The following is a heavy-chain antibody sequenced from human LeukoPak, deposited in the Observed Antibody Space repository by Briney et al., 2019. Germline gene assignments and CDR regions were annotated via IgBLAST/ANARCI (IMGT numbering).Heavy chain of an antibody. J-gene: IGHJ3*02. V-gene: IGHV4-59*05. CDR1: GGSISSYY. CDR3: ARHCSSTSCYMFAFDI. Sequence: SETLSLTCTVAGGSISSYYWSWIRQPPGKGLEWIGSIYYSGSTYYNPSLKSRVTISVDTSKNQFSLKLSSVTAADTAVYYCARHCSSTSCYMFAFDIWGQGTMVTVSS. CDR2: IYYSGST. D-gene: IGHD2-2*02.